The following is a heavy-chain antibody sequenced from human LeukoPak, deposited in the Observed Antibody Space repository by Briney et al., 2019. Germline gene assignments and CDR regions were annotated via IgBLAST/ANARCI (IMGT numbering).Heavy chain of an antibody. CDR2: IRYDGSNK. CDR1: GFTFSSYG. J-gene: IGHJ4*02. Sequence: GGSLRLSCAASGFTFSSYGMHWVRQAPGKGLEWVAFIRYDGSNKYYADSVKGGFTISRDNSKNTLYLQMNSLRAEDTAVYYCASSRIAVAGESDYWGQGTLVTVSS. CDR3: ASSRIAVAGESDY. D-gene: IGHD6-19*01. V-gene: IGHV3-30*02.